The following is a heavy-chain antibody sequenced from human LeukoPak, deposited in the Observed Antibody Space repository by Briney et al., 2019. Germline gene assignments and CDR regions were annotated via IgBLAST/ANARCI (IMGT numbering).Heavy chain of an antibody. CDR3: ARTSGGDFDY. J-gene: IGHJ4*02. D-gene: IGHD3-10*01. V-gene: IGHV6-1*01. CDR2: TYYRSKWYN. Sequence: RSQTLSLTCVISGDSVSSNTATWNWIRQSPSGGLEWLGRTYYRSKWYNDYAVSVKSRMTINPDTSKNQFSLQLNSVTPQDTSVYYCARTSGGDFDYWGQGTLVTVSS. CDR1: GDSVSSNTAT.